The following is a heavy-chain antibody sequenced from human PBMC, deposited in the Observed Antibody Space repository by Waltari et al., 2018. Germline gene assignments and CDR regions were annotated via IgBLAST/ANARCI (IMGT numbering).Heavy chain of an antibody. CDR1: GFNFSSYS. D-gene: IGHD3-10*01. J-gene: IGHJ4*02. CDR2: ISSSSSYI. CDR3: ARDRLGGGDY. V-gene: IGHV3-21*01. Sequence: EVRLVESGGGLVKPGGSLRLSCAASGFNFSSYSMNGVRQAHGNVLEWVSSISSSSSYIYYADSVKGRFTISRDNAKNSLYLQMNSLRAEDTAVYYCARDRLGGGDYWGQGTLVTVSS.